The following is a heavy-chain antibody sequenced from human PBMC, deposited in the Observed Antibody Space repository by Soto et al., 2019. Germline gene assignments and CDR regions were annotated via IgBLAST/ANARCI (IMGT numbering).Heavy chain of an antibody. V-gene: IGHV1-18*01. CDR1: GYTFTSYG. CDR3: AREHYYDSSGYYY. D-gene: IGHD3-22*01. J-gene: IGHJ4*02. CDR2: ISVYNGNT. Sequence: ASVKVSCKASGYTFTSYGISWVRQAPGQGLEWMGWISVYNGNTNYARKLQGRVTMTTDTSTSTAYMDLRSLRSDDTAVYYCAREHYYDSSGYYYWGQGTLVTVSS.